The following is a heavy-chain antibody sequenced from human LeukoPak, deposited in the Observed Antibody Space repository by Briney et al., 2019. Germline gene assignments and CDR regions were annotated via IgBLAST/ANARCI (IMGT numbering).Heavy chain of an antibody. J-gene: IGHJ2*01. Sequence: GGSLRLSCAASGFTFSDYFMGWVRQAPGKGLEWVSYITNNGRKTYYADSMKGRLTISRDNAKNSLYLQMNSLRAEDTAVYYCARGSGFIRYFDLWGRGTLVTVSS. CDR2: ITNNGRKT. V-gene: IGHV3-11*04. CDR3: ARGSGFIRYFDL. CDR1: GFTFSDYF. D-gene: IGHD5-12*01.